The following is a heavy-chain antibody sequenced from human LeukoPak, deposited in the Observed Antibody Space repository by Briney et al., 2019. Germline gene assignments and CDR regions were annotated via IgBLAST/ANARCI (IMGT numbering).Heavy chain of an antibody. Sequence: ASVKASCKASGYTFTSYGISWVRQAPGQGLEWMGWISAYNGNTNYAQKLQGRVTMTTDTSTSTAYMELRSLRSDDTAVYYCARGGPEYDFWSGYYSDWGQGTLVTVSS. CDR1: GYTFTSYG. V-gene: IGHV1-18*01. J-gene: IGHJ4*02. D-gene: IGHD3-3*01. CDR3: ARGGPEYDFWSGYYSD. CDR2: ISAYNGNT.